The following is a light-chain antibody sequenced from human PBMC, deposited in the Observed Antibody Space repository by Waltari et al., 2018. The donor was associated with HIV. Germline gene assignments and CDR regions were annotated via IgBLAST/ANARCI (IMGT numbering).Light chain of an antibody. Sequence: QSVLTRPPSVSAAPGQKVTISCPGPHSHIGNPFLSWYHNLPGTAPKLLIYENNRRPSRIPDRFSASKTGTSATLGITGLQTGDEAIYYCATWDNSLRAMFGGGTKLTVL. CDR3: ATWDNSLRAM. CDR1: HSHIGNPF. J-gene: IGLJ3*02. V-gene: IGLV1-51*01. CDR2: ENN.